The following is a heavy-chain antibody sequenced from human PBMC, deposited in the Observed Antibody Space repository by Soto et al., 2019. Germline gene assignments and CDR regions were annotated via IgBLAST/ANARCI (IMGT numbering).Heavy chain of an antibody. CDR1: GGSISTNSYY. J-gene: IGHJ6*02. Sequence: QLQLQESGPGLVKPSETLSLTCTVSGGSISTNSYYWGWIRQPPGKGLEWIGSIHYSTNTYYNPSLKRRVTMSVDPSKSQFSLTLSSLTAADTAVYYCARQAGCSSSSCYYGMDVWGQGTTVTVSS. CDR3: ARQAGCSSSSCYYGMDV. D-gene: IGHD6-6*01. V-gene: IGHV4-39*01. CDR2: IHYSTNT.